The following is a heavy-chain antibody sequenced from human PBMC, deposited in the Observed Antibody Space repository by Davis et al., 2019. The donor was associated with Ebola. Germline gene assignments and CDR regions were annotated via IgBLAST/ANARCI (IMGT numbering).Heavy chain of an antibody. J-gene: IGHJ6*02. CDR3: ARDIHVLRFLEWFGGMDV. V-gene: IGHV3-21*04. D-gene: IGHD3-3*01. Sequence: GGSLRLSCAASGFTFSSYSMNWVRQAPGKGLEWVSSISSSSSYIYYADSVKGRFTISRDNAKNSLYLQMNSLRAEDTAVYYCARDIHVLRFLEWFGGMDVWGQGTTVSVSS. CDR1: GFTFSSYS. CDR2: ISSSSSYI.